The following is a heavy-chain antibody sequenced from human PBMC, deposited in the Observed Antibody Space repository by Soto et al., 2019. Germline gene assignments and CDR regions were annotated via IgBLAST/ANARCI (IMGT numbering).Heavy chain of an antibody. CDR1: GYTFTGYY. J-gene: IGHJ5*02. CDR3: ARAGAYDFWSGYYAPNWFDP. V-gene: IGHV1-2*04. D-gene: IGHD3-3*01. Sequence: ASVKVSCKASGYTFTGYYMHWLRQAPGQGLEWMGWINPNSGGTNYAQKFQGWVTMTRDTSISTAYMELSRLRSDDTAVYYCARAGAYDFWSGYYAPNWFDPWGQGTLVTVSS. CDR2: INPNSGGT.